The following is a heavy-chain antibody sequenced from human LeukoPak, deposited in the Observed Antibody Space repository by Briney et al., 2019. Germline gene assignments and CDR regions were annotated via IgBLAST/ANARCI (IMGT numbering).Heavy chain of an antibody. Sequence: ASVTVSFTASGYTFTSYAMHWVRQAPGQRLEWMGWINAGNGNTKYSQKFQGRVTITRDTSASTAYMELSSLRSEDTAVYYCAREVRGCYYLFDYWGQGTLVTVSS. CDR3: AREVRGCYYLFDY. J-gene: IGHJ4*02. CDR2: INAGNGNT. D-gene: IGHD1-26*01. V-gene: IGHV1-3*01. CDR1: GYTFTSYA.